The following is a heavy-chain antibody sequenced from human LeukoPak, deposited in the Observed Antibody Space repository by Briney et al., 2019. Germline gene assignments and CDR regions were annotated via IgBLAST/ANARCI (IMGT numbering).Heavy chain of an antibody. CDR1: GFSLSTSGVG. Sequence: SGPTLVKPTQTLTLTCTFSGFSLSTSGVGVGWIRQPPGKALEWLALIYGHDDKRYSPSLKSRLTITKDTSKNQVVLTMTNMDPVDKATYYCALAYYYDSSGYYWAAFDIWRQGTMVTDST. CDR2: IYGHDDK. CDR3: ALAYYYDSSGYYWAAFDI. D-gene: IGHD3-22*01. J-gene: IGHJ3*02. V-gene: IGHV2-5*01.